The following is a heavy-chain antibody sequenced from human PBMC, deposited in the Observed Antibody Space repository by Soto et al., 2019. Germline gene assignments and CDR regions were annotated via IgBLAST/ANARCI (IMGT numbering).Heavy chain of an antibody. J-gene: IGHJ4*02. D-gene: IGHD2-21*02. CDR3: ARHNPLCGGDCYSFDY. CDR2: IYYSGST. V-gene: IGHV4-59*08. Sequence: PSETLSLTCTVSGGSISSYYWSWIRQPPGKGLEWIGYIYYSGSTNYNPSLKSRVTISVDTSKNQFSLKLSSVTAADTAVFYCARHNPLCGGDCYSFDYWGQGTLLTVSS. CDR1: GGSISSYY.